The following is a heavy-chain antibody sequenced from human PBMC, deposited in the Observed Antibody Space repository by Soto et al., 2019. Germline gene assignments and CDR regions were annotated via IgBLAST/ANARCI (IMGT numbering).Heavy chain of an antibody. V-gene: IGHV3-30-3*01. CDR1: GFTLSSYA. J-gene: IGHJ4*02. CDR3: ARGPSSLTRRDY. CDR2: ISYDGSNK. Sequence: GGSLRLSFAASGFTLSSYAMHWVRQAPGKGLEWVAVISYDGSNKYYADSVKGVFTISRDNSKNTLYLQMNSLRAEDTDVYYCARGPSSLTRRDYWGQGTLVTVS. D-gene: IGHD2-2*01.